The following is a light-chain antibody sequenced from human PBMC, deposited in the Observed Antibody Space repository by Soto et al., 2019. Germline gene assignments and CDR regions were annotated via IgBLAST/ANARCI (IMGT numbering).Light chain of an antibody. Sequence: DIQMTQSPSSLSASVGDRVTITCRASQGVRNYLAWYQQKPGTVPKLLIYAASTLQSGVPSRFSGSGSGTDFTLTISSLQPEDVATYYCQKYYSAPFTFGPGTKVDIK. CDR1: QGVRNY. V-gene: IGKV1-27*01. CDR2: AAS. CDR3: QKYYSAPFT. J-gene: IGKJ3*01.